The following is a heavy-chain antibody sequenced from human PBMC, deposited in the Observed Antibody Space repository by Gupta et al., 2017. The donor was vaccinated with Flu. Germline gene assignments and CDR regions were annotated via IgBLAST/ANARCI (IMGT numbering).Heavy chain of an antibody. D-gene: IGHD4-17*01. CDR1: GFSFSTSGVG. J-gene: IGHJ5*02. Sequence: TLTCTFSGFSFSTSGVGVAWIRQPPGKALEWLALIYWDDDKRYSPSPKSTLTITKDTSKNQVVLTMTNMDPVDTATYYCAHSHYGVGPTTWGQGTLVTVSS. CDR2: IYWDDDK. V-gene: IGHV2-5*02. CDR3: AHSHYGVGPTT.